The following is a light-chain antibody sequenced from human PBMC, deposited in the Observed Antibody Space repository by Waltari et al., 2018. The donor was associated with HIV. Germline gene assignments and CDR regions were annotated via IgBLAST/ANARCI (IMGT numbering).Light chain of an antibody. V-gene: IGLV1-51*01. CDR3: GTWDRTLSGGV. Sequence: QSVLTQPPSVSAAPGEKVTISCSASNSNIGHGYVSWYQHLPGAAPKLLIYDNNQRPSGIPDRFSGSKSGTSATLDITGLQTGDEADYYCGTWDRTLSGGVFGGGTKLTVL. J-gene: IGLJ3*02. CDR1: NSNIGHGY. CDR2: DNN.